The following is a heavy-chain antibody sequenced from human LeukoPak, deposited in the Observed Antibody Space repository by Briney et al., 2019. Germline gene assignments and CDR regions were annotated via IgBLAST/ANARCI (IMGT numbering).Heavy chain of an antibody. V-gene: IGHV1-46*01. CDR2: INPSGDFR. D-gene: IGHD1-26*01. Sequence: GASVKVSCKASGYTFGTHWMHWVRQAPGQGLEWMAIINPSGDFRSYAQKFQGRLTVTRDMSTRTVYMELSDLRPEHTAVYYCARDYSGEWEQLTGWWFDPWGQGTLVIVSS. CDR1: GYTFGTHW. J-gene: IGHJ5*02. CDR3: ARDYSGEWEQLTGWWFDP.